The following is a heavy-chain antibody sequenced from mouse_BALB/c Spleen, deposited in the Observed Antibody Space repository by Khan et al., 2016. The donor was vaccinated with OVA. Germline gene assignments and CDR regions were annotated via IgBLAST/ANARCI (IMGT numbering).Heavy chain of an antibody. CDR1: PLNIKDTY. J-gene: IGHJ2*01. CDR2: FDPPNGNT. CDR3: ARMARK. V-gene: IGHV14-3*02. Sequence: QLEESGAELVKSGATVKLSCTASPLNIKDTYTLWLKQSSEQGVVWIGGFDPPNGNTKYDPKFQGKATITADTSSNTAYLQLSSLTSEDTAVYYCARMARKWGQGTTLTVSS.